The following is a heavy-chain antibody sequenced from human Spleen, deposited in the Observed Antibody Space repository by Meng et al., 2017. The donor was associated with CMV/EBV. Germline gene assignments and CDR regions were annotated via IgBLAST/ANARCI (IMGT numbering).Heavy chain of an antibody. J-gene: IGHJ4*02. Sequence: GESLKISCAASGFIFSTYAMTWVRQAPGKGLEWVSAIGGSGDTIYYADSVKGRFTISRDNSKKTLYLQMNSLRAGDTAVYYCAKNWGVAAAGTGRLDYWGQGTLVTVSS. CDR1: GFIFSTYA. CDR2: IGGSGDTI. D-gene: IGHD6-13*01. CDR3: AKNWGVAAAGTGRLDY. V-gene: IGHV3-23*01.